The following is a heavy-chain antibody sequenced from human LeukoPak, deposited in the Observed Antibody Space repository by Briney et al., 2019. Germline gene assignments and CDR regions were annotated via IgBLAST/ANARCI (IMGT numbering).Heavy chain of an antibody. V-gene: IGHV4-38-2*01. J-gene: IGHJ1*01. CDR3: ARTYGGKYFPH. D-gene: IGHD4-23*01. Sequence: PSETLSLTCAVSGYSISSGYYWGWIRQPPGKGLEWIGNIYHSGSTYYNPSLKSRVTVSVDTSKNHFSLRPSSVTAADTAMYYCARTYGGKYFPHWGQGTLVIVSS. CDR1: GYSISSGYY. CDR2: IYHSGST.